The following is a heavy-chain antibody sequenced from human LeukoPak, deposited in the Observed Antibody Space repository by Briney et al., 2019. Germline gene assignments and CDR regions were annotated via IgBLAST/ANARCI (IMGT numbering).Heavy chain of an antibody. J-gene: IGHJ5*02. CDR2: INPNSGVT. CDR1: GYTFIGYH. D-gene: IGHD5-18*01. V-gene: IGHV1-2*06. CDR3: ARAFLDTAMVIWFDP. Sequence: GASVKVSCKASGYTFIGYHMHWVRQAPGQGLEWMGRINPNSGVTNYAQKFQGGVTMTRDTSTSTVYMELSSLRSEDTAVYYCARAFLDTAMVIWFDPWGQGTLVTVSS.